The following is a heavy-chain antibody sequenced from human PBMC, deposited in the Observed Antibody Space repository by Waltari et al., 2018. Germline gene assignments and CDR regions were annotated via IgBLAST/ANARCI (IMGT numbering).Heavy chain of an antibody. V-gene: IGHV3-49*03. CDR1: GFNFGGFA. CDR2: IRSKTYGETR. J-gene: IGHJ5*02. CDR3: SREQNFEIINWFDP. Sequence: QLVESGGGSIQAGGSLTLSCTTSGFNFGGFALSWFRQAPGKGREGVGFIRSKTYGETREYAATVKRRFTISRDDSKGIAYLQMNNLKVEDTAVYYCSREQNFEIINWFDPWGPGTLVTVSS. D-gene: IGHD3-9*01.